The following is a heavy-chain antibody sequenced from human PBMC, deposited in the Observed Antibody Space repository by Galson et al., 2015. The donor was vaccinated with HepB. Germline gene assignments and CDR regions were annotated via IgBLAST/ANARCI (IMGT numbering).Heavy chain of an antibody. V-gene: IGHV3-73*01. D-gene: IGHD6-19*01. CDR3: TRLSIYSSGWYDPTDAFDI. CDR1: GFTFSGSA. CDR2: IRSKANSYAT. J-gene: IGHJ3*02. Sequence: SLRLSCAASGFTFSGSAMHWVRQASGKGLEWVGRIRSKANSYATAYAASVKGRFTISRDDSKNTAYLQMNSLKTEDTAVYYCTRLSIYSSGWYDPTDAFDIWGQGTMVTVSS.